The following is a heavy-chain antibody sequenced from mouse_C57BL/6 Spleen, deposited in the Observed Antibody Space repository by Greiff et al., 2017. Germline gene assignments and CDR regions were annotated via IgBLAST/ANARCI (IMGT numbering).Heavy chain of an antibody. CDR1: GYTFTDYN. Sequence: EVKLVESGPELVKPGASVKIPCKASGYTFTDYNMDWVKQSHGKSLEWIGDINPNNGGTIYNQKFKGKATLTVDKSSSTAYMELRSLTSEDTAVYYCARHYSNYEDAMDYWGQGTSVTVSS. CDR2: INPNNGGT. V-gene: IGHV1-18*01. D-gene: IGHD2-5*01. CDR3: ARHYSNYEDAMDY. J-gene: IGHJ4*01.